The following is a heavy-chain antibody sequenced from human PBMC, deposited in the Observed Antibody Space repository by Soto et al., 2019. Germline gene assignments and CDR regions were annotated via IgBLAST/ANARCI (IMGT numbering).Heavy chain of an antibody. Sequence: EVQLVESGGGLVKPGGSLRLSCAAFGFTFSSYSMNWVRQAPGKGLEWVSSISSSSSYIYYADSVKGRFTISRDNAKNSLYLQMNSLRAEDTAVYYCAPGGYSGYDLYYYYYGMDVWGQGTTVTVSS. CDR3: APGGYSGYDLYYYYYGMDV. D-gene: IGHD5-12*01. J-gene: IGHJ6*02. CDR1: GFTFSSYS. CDR2: ISSSSSYI. V-gene: IGHV3-21*01.